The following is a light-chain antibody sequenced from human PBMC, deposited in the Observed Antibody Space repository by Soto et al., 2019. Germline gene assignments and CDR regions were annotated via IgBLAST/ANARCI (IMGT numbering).Light chain of an antibody. Sequence: QAVVTQEPSVTVSPGGTVTLTCGSSTGAVTSDRYPYWFQQQPGQVPRALIFDTTNTHSWTPARFSGSLLGDKAALTLSGAQPEAEAAYYCLLHSSGGRRVFGGGTKLTVL. CDR1: TGAVTSDRY. V-gene: IGLV7-46*01. CDR2: DTT. J-gene: IGLJ3*02. CDR3: LLHSSGGRRV.